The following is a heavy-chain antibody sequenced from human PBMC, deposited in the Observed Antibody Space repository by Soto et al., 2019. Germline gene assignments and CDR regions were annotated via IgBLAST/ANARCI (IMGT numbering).Heavy chain of an antibody. CDR1: GYSFTSYW. J-gene: IGHJ6*02. CDR3: ARPQYYDILTGYPGYGMDV. Sequence: PGESLKISCKGSGYSFTSYWIGWVRQMPGKGLEWMGIIYPGDSDTRYSPSFQGQVTISADKSISTAYLQWSSLKASDTAMYYCARPQYYDILTGYPGYGMDVWGQGTTVTVS. V-gene: IGHV5-51*01. CDR2: IYPGDSDT. D-gene: IGHD3-9*01.